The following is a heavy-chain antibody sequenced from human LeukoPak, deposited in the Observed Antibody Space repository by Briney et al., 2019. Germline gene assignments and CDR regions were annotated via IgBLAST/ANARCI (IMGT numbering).Heavy chain of an antibody. J-gene: IGHJ4*02. CDR2: IYYSGST. D-gene: IGHD5-12*01. CDR3: ARGSEWLRMYYFDY. V-gene: IGHV4-59*01. Sequence: PSETLSLTCTVSGGSISSYYWSWIRQPPGKGLEWIGYIYYSGSTNYNPSLKSRVTISVDTSKNQFSPKLSSVTAADTAVYYCARGSEWLRMYYFDYWGQGTLVTVSS. CDR1: GGSISSYY.